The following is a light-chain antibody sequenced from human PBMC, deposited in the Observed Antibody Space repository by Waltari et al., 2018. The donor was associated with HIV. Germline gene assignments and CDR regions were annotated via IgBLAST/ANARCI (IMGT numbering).Light chain of an antibody. CDR2: DVT. Sequence: QSALTQAPSASGSLGQSVAMSCTGSSNDSSTYNFVSCYQHHPGKAPKLIIYDVTRRSPGIHDRFPRYKSRYTPSLTASDLQVDDDDDYYCVSDTDLATCLLLGGGTK. CDR3: VSDTDLATCLL. V-gene: IGLV2-8*01. CDR1: SNDSSTYNF. J-gene: IGLJ2*01.